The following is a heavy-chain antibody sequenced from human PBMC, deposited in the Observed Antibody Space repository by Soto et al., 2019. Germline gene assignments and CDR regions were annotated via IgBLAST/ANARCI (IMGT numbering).Heavy chain of an antibody. CDR3: ARGGLGATLYYYYGMDV. Sequence: SETLSLTCTVSGGSISSSSYYWGWIRQPPGKGLEWIGSIYYSGSTYYNPSLKSRVTISVDTSKNQFSLKLSSVTAADTAVYYCARGGLGATLYYYYGMDVWGQGTTVTVSS. CDR1: GGSISSSSYY. V-gene: IGHV4-39*07. J-gene: IGHJ6*02. D-gene: IGHD1-26*01. CDR2: IYYSGST.